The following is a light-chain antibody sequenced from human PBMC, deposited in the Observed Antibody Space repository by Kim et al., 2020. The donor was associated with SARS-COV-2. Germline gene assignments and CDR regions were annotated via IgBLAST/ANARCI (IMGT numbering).Light chain of an antibody. CDR2: AAS. CDR3: QQYNDWWT. V-gene: IGKV3-15*01. J-gene: IGKJ1*01. Sequence: VSPGETATLSCRASQSVDNDVAWFQQRPGQAPRLLIRAASTRATGIPARFSGSGSGTDFTLAIYSLQSEDVAVYYCQQYNDWWTFGPGTKVDIK. CDR1: QSVDND.